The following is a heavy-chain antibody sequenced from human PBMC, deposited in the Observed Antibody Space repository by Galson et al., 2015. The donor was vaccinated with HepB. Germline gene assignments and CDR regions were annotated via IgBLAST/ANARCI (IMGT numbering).Heavy chain of an antibody. CDR2: ISSSGGTI. CDR1: GFTFNSYE. Sequence: SLRLSCAASGFTFNSYEMNWVRQAPGKGLEWVSYISSSGGTIYYADSVKGRFTISRDNAKSLYLQMNSLTAEDTAVYYCSRSKSPSSPSDNWGQGTLVTVPS. V-gene: IGHV3-48*03. J-gene: IGHJ4*02. CDR3: SRSKSPSSPSDN. D-gene: IGHD6-13*01.